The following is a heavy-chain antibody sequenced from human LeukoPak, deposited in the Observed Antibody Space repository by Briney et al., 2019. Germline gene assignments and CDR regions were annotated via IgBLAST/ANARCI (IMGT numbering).Heavy chain of an antibody. CDR2: IYYSGST. CDR1: GGSISSSSYY. D-gene: IGHD3-10*01. V-gene: IGHV4-39*01. CDR3: ARAGLYYYGSGSYNNWFDP. J-gene: IGHJ5*02. Sequence: SETLSLTCTVSGGSISSSSYYWGWIRQPPGKGLEWIGSIYYSGSTYYNPPLKSRVTISVDTSKNQFSLKLSSVTAADTAVYYCARAGLYYYGSGSYNNWFDPWGQGTLVTVSS.